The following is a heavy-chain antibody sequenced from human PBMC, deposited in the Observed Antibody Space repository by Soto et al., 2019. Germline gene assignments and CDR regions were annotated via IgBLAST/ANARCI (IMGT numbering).Heavy chain of an antibody. CDR1: GFTFSSYW. CDR2: IKQDGSET. CDR3: ARDAAAMRIVSLLNSPDY. V-gene: IGHV3-7*01. J-gene: IGHJ4*02. Sequence: SLRLSCAASGFTFSSYWMTWVRQAPGKGLEWVANIKQDGSETYYVDSVKGRFTISRDNAKNSLYLQMNSLRVEDTAVYYCARDAAAMRIVSLLNSPDYWGQGTLVTVSS. D-gene: IGHD3-22*01.